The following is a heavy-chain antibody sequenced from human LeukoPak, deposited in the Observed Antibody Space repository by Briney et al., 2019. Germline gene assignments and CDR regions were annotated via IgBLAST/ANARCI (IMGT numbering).Heavy chain of an antibody. V-gene: IGHV4-61*02. CDR3: CGSGWFAGPFGY. D-gene: IGHD6-19*01. Sequence: SQTLSLTCTVSGASISSGNYYWSWIRQPAGKGLEWIGRVYTSGTATYNPSLKSRVTISVDTSRNQFSLRLNSVTAADTAVYYCCGSGWFAGPFGYWGQGALVTVSS. CDR1: GASISSGNYY. J-gene: IGHJ4*02. CDR2: VYTSGTA.